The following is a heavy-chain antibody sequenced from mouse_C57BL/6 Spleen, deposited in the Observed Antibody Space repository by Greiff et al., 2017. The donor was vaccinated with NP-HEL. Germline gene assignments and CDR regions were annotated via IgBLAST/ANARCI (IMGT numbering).Heavy chain of an antibody. CDR3: APSLQYVDV. J-gene: IGHJ1*03. CDR2: IDPEDGET. CDR1: GFNIKDYY. Sequence: VQLQQSGAELVKPGASVKLSCTASGFNIKDYYMHWVKQRTEQGLEWIGRIDPEDGETQYAPKFQGKATITADPSSNTAYLQLSSLTSEDTAVYYCAPSLQYVDVWGTGTTVTVSS. V-gene: IGHV14-2*01.